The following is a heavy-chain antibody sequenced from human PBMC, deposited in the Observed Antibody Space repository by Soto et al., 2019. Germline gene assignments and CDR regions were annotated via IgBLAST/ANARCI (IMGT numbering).Heavy chain of an antibody. Sequence: QAQLQESGPGPVKPSETLSLTCTVSGGSVSGGTHYWSWIRQPPGKGLEWIGYIYNSGSTNYYPSLKSRVTISVDTSKNQFSLTLSSVTAADTAVYYCARGYRTSWYWFDLWGRGTLVTVSS. CDR1: GGSVSGGTHY. D-gene: IGHD6-13*01. CDR3: ARGYRTSWYWFDL. CDR2: IYNSGST. J-gene: IGHJ2*01. V-gene: IGHV4-61*01.